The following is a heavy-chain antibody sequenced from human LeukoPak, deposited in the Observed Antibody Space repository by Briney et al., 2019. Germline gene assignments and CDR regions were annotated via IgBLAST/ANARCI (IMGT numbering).Heavy chain of an antibody. D-gene: IGHD6-19*01. V-gene: IGHV3-23*01. CDR2: ISDGVSTT. Sequence: PGGSLRLSCAASGFTFSTFAMSWVRQAPGKGLEWVSTISDGVSTTYYADSVKGRFTISRDNSKNTMYLEMNSLRVEDTAVYYCAKGGSGWYFAWFDPWGQGILVTVSS. J-gene: IGHJ5*02. CDR1: GFTFSTFA. CDR3: AKGGSGWYFAWFDP.